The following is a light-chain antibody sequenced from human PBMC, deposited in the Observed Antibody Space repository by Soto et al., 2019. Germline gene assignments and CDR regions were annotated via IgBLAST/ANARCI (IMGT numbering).Light chain of an antibody. CDR2: DAS. Sequence: VLTQSPGTLSLSPGERATLSCRASQSVSSSYLAWYQQKPGQAPRLLIYDASSRATGIPDRFSGSGSGTDFTLTISRLEPEDFAVYYCQQYGSSPPITFGQGTRLEIK. V-gene: IGKV3-20*01. J-gene: IGKJ5*01. CDR3: QQYGSSPPIT. CDR1: QSVSSSY.